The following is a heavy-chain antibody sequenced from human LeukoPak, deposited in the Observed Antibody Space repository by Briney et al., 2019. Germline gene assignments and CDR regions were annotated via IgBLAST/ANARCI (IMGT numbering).Heavy chain of an antibody. CDR3: ARALTGTTSIFHH. CDR1: GGSISSYY. V-gene: IGHV4-59*01. CDR2: ISYSGST. D-gene: IGHD1-7*01. Sequence: KASETLSLTCTVSGGSISSYYWNWIRQPPGKGLEWIGYISYSGSTKYNPSLKSRVTISVDTSKNQFSLRVTSLTAADTAVYYRARALTGTTSIFHHWGQGTLVTVSS. J-gene: IGHJ1*01.